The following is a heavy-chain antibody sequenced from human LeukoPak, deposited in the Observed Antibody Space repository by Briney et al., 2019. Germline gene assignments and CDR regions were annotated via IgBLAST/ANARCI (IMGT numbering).Heavy chain of an antibody. V-gene: IGHV4-4*02. Sequence: PSGTLSLTCAVSGGSISSSNWWSWVRQPPGKGLEWIGEIYHSGSTNYNPSFKSRVTISVDKSKNQFSLKLGSVIAADTAVYYCARGTVTEYYYYGMDVWGQGTTVTVSS. CDR2: IYHSGST. CDR3: ARGTVTEYYYYGMDV. CDR1: GGSISSSNW. J-gene: IGHJ6*02. D-gene: IGHD4-17*01.